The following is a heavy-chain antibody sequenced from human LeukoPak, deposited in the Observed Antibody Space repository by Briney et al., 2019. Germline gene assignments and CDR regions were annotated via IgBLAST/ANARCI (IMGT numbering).Heavy chain of an antibody. Sequence: GGSLRLSCAASGFTFDDYAMHWVRQAPGKGLEWVSLISGDGGTTYYADSVKGRFTISRDNSKNSLYLQMNSLRTEDSALYYCAKGGYNSSGYYREYFQYWGQGTLVTVSS. CDR1: GFTFDDYA. CDR3: AKGGYNSSGYYREYFQY. CDR2: ISGDGGTT. V-gene: IGHV3-43*02. J-gene: IGHJ1*01. D-gene: IGHD3-22*01.